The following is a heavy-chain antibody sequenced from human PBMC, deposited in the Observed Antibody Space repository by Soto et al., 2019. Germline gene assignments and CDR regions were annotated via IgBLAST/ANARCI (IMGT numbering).Heavy chain of an antibody. CDR1: GFTFSSYG. Sequence: VQLVESGGGVVQPGRSLRLSCAASGFTFSSYGMHWVRQAPGKGLEWVAVIWYDGSNKYYADSVKGRFTISRDNSKNTLYLQMNSLRAEDTAVYYCWYGDYGDFDYWGQGTLVTVSS. J-gene: IGHJ4*02. CDR2: IWYDGSNK. V-gene: IGHV3-33*01. CDR3: WYGDYGDFDY. D-gene: IGHD4-17*01.